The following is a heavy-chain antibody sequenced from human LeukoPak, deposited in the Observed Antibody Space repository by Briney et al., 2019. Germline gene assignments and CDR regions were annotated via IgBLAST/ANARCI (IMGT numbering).Heavy chain of an antibody. CDR3: ARGALKWELPPIRARKSYYFDY. Sequence: SETLSLTCTVSGGSIRSSSYYWGWIRQPPGKGLEWIGSIYYSGSTYYNPSLKSRVTISVDTSKNQFSLKLSSVTAADTAVYYCARGALKWELPPIRARKSYYFDYWGQGTLVTVSS. J-gene: IGHJ4*02. V-gene: IGHV4-39*07. CDR1: GGSIRSSSYY. D-gene: IGHD1-26*01. CDR2: IYYSGST.